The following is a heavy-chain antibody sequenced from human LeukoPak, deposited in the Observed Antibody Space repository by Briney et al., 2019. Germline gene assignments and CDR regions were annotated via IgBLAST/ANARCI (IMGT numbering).Heavy chain of an antibody. D-gene: IGHD3-9*01. Sequence: EASVKVSCKASGYTFTGHYIHWVRQAPGQGLEWVGWINPNGGGTNYAQKFQGCVTMTRDTSVSTAYMELNRLTSDDTAVYYCARTGDTLSGFDYWGQGTQVTVSS. V-gene: IGHV1-2*04. J-gene: IGHJ4*02. CDR2: INPNGGGT. CDR1: GYTFTGHY. CDR3: ARTGDTLSGFDY.